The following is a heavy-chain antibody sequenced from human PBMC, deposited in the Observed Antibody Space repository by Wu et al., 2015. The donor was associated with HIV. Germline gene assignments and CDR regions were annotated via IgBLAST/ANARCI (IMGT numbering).Heavy chain of an antibody. J-gene: IGHJ4*02. CDR3: ARGGPNGGYYDTGIYYFDT. V-gene: IGHV1-69*01. CDR1: GYTFTSYD. D-gene: IGHD3-10*01. Sequence: QVQLVQSGAEVKKPGASVKVSCKASGYTFTSYDINWVRQASGQGLEWMGRIIPALGTVKYAQNFQGRVTITTDGTDEFTNTAYMELNNLRSEDTAVYFCARGGPNGGYYDTGIYYFDTWGQGTLVTVSS. CDR2: IIPALGTV.